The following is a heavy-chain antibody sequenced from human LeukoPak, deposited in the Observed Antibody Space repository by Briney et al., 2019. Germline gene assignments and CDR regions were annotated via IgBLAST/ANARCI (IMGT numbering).Heavy chain of an antibody. Sequence: ASVKVSCKVSGYTLTELSMHWVRQAPGQGLEWMGGFDPEDGETIYAQKFQGRVTMTEDTSTDTAYMELSSLRSEDTAVYYCATDARQGSYYYDSSGFSLDYWGQGTLVTVSS. CDR1: GYTLTELS. J-gene: IGHJ4*02. CDR2: FDPEDGET. CDR3: ATDARQGSYYYDSSGFSLDY. D-gene: IGHD3-22*01. V-gene: IGHV1-24*01.